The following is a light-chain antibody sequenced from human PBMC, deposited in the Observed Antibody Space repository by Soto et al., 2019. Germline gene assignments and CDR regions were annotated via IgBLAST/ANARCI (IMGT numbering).Light chain of an antibody. Sequence: DIQMTQSPSTLSASVGDRVTITCRASQSISSWLAWYKQTPGKAPKLLIYKASSLETGVPSRFSGSGSGTEFTLTITSLQPYDFATYYCQQYNTFPSTFGQGTKLEIK. CDR2: KAS. V-gene: IGKV1-5*03. CDR1: QSISSW. J-gene: IGKJ2*01. CDR3: QQYNTFPST.